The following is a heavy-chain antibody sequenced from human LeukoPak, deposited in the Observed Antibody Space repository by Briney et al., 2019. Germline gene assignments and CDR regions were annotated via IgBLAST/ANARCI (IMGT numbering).Heavy chain of an antibody. V-gene: IGHV3-23*01. CDR2: ISGSGGST. CDR1: GFTFSSYA. D-gene: IGHD2-21*02. J-gene: IGHJ4*02. Sequence: PGGSLTLSCAASGFTFSSYAMSWVRQAPGKGLEWVSAISGSGGSTYYADSVKGRFTISRDNSKNPLYLQINSLSAEDTAVYYCARDYLYCGGDCFVDDWGQGTLVTVSS. CDR3: ARDYLYCGGDCFVDD.